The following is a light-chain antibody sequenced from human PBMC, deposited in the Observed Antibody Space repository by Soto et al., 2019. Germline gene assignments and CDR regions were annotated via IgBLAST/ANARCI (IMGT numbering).Light chain of an antibody. J-gene: IGLJ1*01. CDR2: EVD. CDR3: SSFTNTITRYA. Sequence: QSALTQPASVSGSPGQSITISCTGTSSDVGFYNYVSWYQQQHPGKAPKLMIYEVDNRPSGVSIRFSGSKSGNTASLTISGLQAEDEADYYCSSFTNTITRYAFGTGTKVTVL. CDR1: SSDVGFYNY. V-gene: IGLV2-14*01.